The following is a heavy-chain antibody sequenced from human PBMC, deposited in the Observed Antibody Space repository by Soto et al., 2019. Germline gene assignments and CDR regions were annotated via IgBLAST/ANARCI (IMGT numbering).Heavy chain of an antibody. Sequence: GGSLRLSCAASGFTFSSYWMHWVRQAPGKGLVWVGRIKSKTDGRTTDYAAPVKGRFTISRDDSKNTLYLQMNSLKTEDTAVYYCTTDPRYYYDSSGPPLDVWGQGTTVTVSS. D-gene: IGHD3-22*01. CDR2: IKSKTDGRTT. V-gene: IGHV3-15*07. CDR3: TTDPRYYYDSSGPPLDV. J-gene: IGHJ6*02. CDR1: GFTFSSYW.